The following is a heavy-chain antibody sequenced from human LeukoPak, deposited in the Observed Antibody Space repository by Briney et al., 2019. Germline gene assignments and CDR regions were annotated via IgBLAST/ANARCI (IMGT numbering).Heavy chain of an antibody. D-gene: IGHD3-22*01. Sequence: GGSLRLSCAASGFTFSSYGMHWVRQAPGKGLEWVAVIWYDGSNKYYADSVKGRFTISRDNSKNTLYLQMNSLRAEDTAVYYCARVSPTYYYDSSGYYGDYAFDYWGQGTLVTVSS. CDR2: IWYDGSNK. V-gene: IGHV3-33*08. J-gene: IGHJ4*02. CDR3: ARVSPTYYYDSSGYYGDYAFDY. CDR1: GFTFSSYG.